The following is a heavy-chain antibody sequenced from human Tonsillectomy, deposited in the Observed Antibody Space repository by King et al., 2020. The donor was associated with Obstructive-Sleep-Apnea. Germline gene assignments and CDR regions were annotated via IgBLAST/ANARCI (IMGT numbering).Heavy chain of an antibody. CDR2: IIPILRIA. J-gene: IGHJ4*02. Sequence: VQLVQSGAEVRKPGSSVTVSCKASGGTFSNYAINWVRQAPGQGLEWMGGIIPILRIANYAQKFQGRVTITADKFTVTANMELSSLRSEDTAVYYCARDGGYCSGGSCHFYWGQGTLVTVSS. D-gene: IGHD2-15*01. CDR3: ARDGGYCSGGSCHFY. CDR1: GGTFSNYA. V-gene: IGHV1-69*09.